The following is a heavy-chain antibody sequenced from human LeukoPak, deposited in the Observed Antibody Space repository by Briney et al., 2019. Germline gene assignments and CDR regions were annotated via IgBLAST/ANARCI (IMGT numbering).Heavy chain of an antibody. CDR3: APSATGDSTGYYYFHFHH. CDR2: IYTSGRT. Sequence: SETLSLTCSLSGGSISSDYWSWIRQPAGKGLECSVRIYTSGRTDYNPSLKSRVTMSVETSKNQFSLKLTSVPAADTAVYYCAPSATGDSTGYYYFHFHHWGQGTLGTVSS. CDR1: GGSISSDY. D-gene: IGHD3-22*01. J-gene: IGHJ1*01. V-gene: IGHV4-4*07.